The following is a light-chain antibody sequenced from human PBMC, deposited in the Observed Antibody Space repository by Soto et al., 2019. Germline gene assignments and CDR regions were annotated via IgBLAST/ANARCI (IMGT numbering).Light chain of an antibody. Sequence: SQSPSSVSASVGRSVNIACRASQSISSYLNWYQQKPGKAHKLLIYAAYSLQSGVQSRFSGGGAGTDFTLTIRSRQPEEVVTDYCQQNYSTPLTFGEGTKVDIK. CDR2: AAY. J-gene: IGKJ4*02. CDR3: QQNYSTPLT. CDR1: QSISSY. V-gene: IGKV1-39*01.